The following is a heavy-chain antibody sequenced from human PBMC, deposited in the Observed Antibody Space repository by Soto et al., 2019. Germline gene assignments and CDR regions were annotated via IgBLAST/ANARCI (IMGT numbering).Heavy chain of an antibody. CDR3: ARQDSSSWYWVYGMDV. CDR2: IHYSGST. V-gene: IGHV4-59*08. D-gene: IGHD6-13*01. J-gene: IGHJ6*04. Sequence: SETLSLTCSVSGGSIGPYYWSWIRQAPGKGLEWIGYIHYSGSTKYNPSLKSRVAISVDTSKNQFSLKLSSVTASDTAVYYCARQDSSSWYWVYGMDVWGEGTTVTVSS. CDR1: GGSIGPYY.